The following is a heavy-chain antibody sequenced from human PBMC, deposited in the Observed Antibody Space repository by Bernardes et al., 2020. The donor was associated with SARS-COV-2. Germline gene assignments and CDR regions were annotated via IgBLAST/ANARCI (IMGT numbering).Heavy chain of an antibody. CDR2: FDPEDGET. Sequence: ASVKVSCKASGYTFTSYGISWVRQAPGKGLEWMGGFDPEDGETIYAQKFQGRVTMTEDTSTDTAYMELSSLRSEDTAVYYCATAPPLSGSYSDYYYYYGMDVWGQGTTVTVSS. D-gene: IGHD1-26*01. J-gene: IGHJ6*02. CDR3: ATAPPLSGSYSDYYYYYGMDV. CDR1: GYTFTSYG. V-gene: IGHV1-24*01.